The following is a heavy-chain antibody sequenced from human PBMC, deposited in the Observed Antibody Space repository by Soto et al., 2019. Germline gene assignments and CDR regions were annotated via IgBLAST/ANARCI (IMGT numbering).Heavy chain of an antibody. J-gene: IGHJ4*02. V-gene: IGHV1-69*12. CDR2: IILPFGTP. CDR1: GTTFSNFA. D-gene: IGHD3-22*01. Sequence: QVWLVQSGAEVKKTGSSVKVSCEASGTTFSNFAIGWVRQAPGQGLEWMGGIILPFGTPNYVQKFQGRVTISADESMTTAYMELRGLRSEDTAVYYCVRGPDYEGYFDYWGQGTLVTVSS. CDR3: VRGPDYEGYFDY.